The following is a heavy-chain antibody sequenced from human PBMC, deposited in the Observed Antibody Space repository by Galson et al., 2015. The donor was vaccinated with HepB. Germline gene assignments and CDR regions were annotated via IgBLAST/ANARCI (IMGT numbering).Heavy chain of an antibody. CDR2: ISSSGSTI. J-gene: IGHJ4*02. CDR3: ARMGATTPDY. Sequence: SLRLSCAASGFTFSSYEMNWVRQAPGKGLEWVSYISSSGSTIYYADSVKGRFTIPRDNAKNSLYLQMNSRRAEDTAVYYCARMGATTPDYWGQGTLVTVSS. V-gene: IGHV3-48*03. D-gene: IGHD1-26*01. CDR1: GFTFSSYE.